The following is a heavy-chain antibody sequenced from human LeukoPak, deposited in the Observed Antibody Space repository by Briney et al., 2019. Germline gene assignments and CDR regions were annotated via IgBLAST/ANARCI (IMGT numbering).Heavy chain of an antibody. J-gene: IGHJ4*02. CDR2: MSSGGNTK. CDR1: GFTFSNSD. D-gene: IGHD1-7*01. Sequence: GRSLRLSCAASGFTFSNSDMHWVRQTPGKGLEWVAVMSSGGNTKFYADSVKGRFTISRDNSKNTLYLQMDGPRAEDTAVYYCAKDLTGNCKAYFDNWGLGTLVTVSS. V-gene: IGHV3-30*18. CDR3: AKDLTGNCKAYFDN.